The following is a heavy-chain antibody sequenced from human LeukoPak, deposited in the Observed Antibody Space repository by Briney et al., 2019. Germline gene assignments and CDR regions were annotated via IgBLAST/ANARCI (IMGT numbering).Heavy chain of an antibody. CDR2: ISYSGST. D-gene: IGHD5-18*01. V-gene: IGHV4-30-4*01. J-gene: IGHJ2*01. CDR1: GGSISSGDYY. Sequence: SQTLSLTCTVSGGSISSGDYYWSWIRQPPGKGLEWTGYISYSGSTYYNPSLKSRVTISVDTSKNQFSLKLSSVTAADTAVYYCATRGGYSYGLGLQYFDLWGRGTLVTDSS. CDR3: ATRGGYSYGLGLQYFDL.